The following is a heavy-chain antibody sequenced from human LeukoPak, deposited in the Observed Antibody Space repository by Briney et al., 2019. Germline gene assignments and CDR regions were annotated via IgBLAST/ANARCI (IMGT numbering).Heavy chain of an antibody. J-gene: IGHJ4*02. Sequence: GGSLRLSCAASGFTFSDYAMSWVRQAPGKGLEWVSTICGSCGNTHYADSVKGRFTISRDNSKSMLYLQMNSLKGEDTAVYYCARRSNPPGRIDHWGQGTLVTVSS. CDR1: GFTFSDYA. D-gene: IGHD1-14*01. CDR3: ARRSNPPGRIDH. V-gene: IGHV3-23*01. CDR2: ICGSCGNT.